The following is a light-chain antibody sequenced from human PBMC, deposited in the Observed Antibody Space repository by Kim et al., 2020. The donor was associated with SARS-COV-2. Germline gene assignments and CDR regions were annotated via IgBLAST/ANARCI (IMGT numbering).Light chain of an antibody. CDR1: SSDVGTYNL. J-gene: IGLJ2*01. CDR3: CSYAGSRTVV. Sequence: GQSITITGTGTSSDVGTYNLVSWYQQHPGKAPRLMVYEVTKRPSGVSNRFSGSKSGNTASLTISGLQAEDEADYYCCSYAGSRTVVFGGGTQLTVL. CDR2: EVT. V-gene: IGLV2-23*02.